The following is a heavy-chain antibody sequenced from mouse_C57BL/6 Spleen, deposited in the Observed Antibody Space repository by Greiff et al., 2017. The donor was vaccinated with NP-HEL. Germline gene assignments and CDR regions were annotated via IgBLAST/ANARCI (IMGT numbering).Heavy chain of an antibody. D-gene: IGHD2-3*01. Sequence: VQLQQPGAELVRPGSSVKLSCKASGYTFTSYWMDWVKQRPGQGLEWIGNIYPSDSETHYNQKFKDKATLTVDKSSSTAYMQLSSLTSEDSAVYYCARFDGFAYWGQGTLVTVSA. CDR3: ARFDGFAY. J-gene: IGHJ3*01. V-gene: IGHV1-61*01. CDR1: GYTFTSYW. CDR2: IYPSDSET.